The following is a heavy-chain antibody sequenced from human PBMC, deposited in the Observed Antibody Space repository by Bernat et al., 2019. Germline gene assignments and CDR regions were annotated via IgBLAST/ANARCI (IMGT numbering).Heavy chain of an antibody. D-gene: IGHD3-22*01. Sequence: QVQLQESGPGLVKPSQTLSLTCTVSGGSISSGGYYWSWIRQHPGKGLEWIGYIYYSGSTYYNPSLKSRVTISVDTSKNQFSLKLSSVTAADTAVYYCARHNGGPLYYEQYFQHWGQGTLVTVSS. J-gene: IGHJ1*01. CDR1: GGSISSGGYY. V-gene: IGHV4-31*03. CDR3: ARHNGGPLYYEQYFQH. CDR2: IYYSGST.